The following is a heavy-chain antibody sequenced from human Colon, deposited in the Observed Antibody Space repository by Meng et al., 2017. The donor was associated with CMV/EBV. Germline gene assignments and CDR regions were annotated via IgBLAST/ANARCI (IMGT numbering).Heavy chain of an antibody. V-gene: IGHV3-21*01. D-gene: IGHD3-3*01. J-gene: IGHJ4*02. Sequence: GESLKISWAASGFTFSSFIMNWVRQAPGKGLEWVSSISSSSNYIYYADSVRGRFTISRDNAKNSLYLQMNSLRAEDTAVYYCARDLRGGSGYYTFDYWGQGALVTVSS. CDR3: ARDLRGGSGYYTFDY. CDR2: ISSSSNYI. CDR1: GFTFSSFI.